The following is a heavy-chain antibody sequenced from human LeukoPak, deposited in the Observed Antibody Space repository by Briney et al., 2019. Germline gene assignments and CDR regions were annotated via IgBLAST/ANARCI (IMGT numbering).Heavy chain of an antibody. V-gene: IGHV3-30-3*01. CDR3: ASPAGYDFDY. CDR1: GFTFSCYA. D-gene: IGHD1-1*01. Sequence: AGGSLRLSCAASGFTFSCYAMRWVRQAPGKGLEWVAVISYDGSTIYYADSVKGRFTISRDNSKNTLYMHMNSLRAEDTAVYYCASPAGYDFDYWGQGTLVTVSS. CDR2: ISYDGSTI. J-gene: IGHJ4*02.